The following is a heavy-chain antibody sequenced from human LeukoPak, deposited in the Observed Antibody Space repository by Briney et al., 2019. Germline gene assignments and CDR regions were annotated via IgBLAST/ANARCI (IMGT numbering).Heavy chain of an antibody. CDR1: GYTFTGYY. CDR3: ARGITMVRGVTHNWFDP. Sequence: ASVKVSCKASGYTFTGYYMHWVRQAPGQGLEWMGWINPNSGGTNYAQKFQGWVTMTRDTSISTAYMELSRLRSDDTAVYYCARGITMVRGVTHNWFDPWGQGTLVTVSS. D-gene: IGHD3-10*01. CDR2: INPNSGGT. V-gene: IGHV1-2*04. J-gene: IGHJ5*02.